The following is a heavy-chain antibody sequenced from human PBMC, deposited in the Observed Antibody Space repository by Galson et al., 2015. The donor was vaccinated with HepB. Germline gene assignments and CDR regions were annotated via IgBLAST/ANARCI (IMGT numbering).Heavy chain of an antibody. Sequence: LSLTCAVYGGSFSGYYWSWIRQPPGKGLEWIGEINHSGSTNYNPSLKSRVTISVDTSKNQFSLKLSSVTAADTAVYYCARGRYPAAAGTFRGGNFDYWGQGTLVTASS. CDR1: GGSFSGYY. J-gene: IGHJ4*02. D-gene: IGHD6-13*01. CDR2: INHSGST. CDR3: ARGRYPAAAGTFRGGNFDY. V-gene: IGHV4-34*01.